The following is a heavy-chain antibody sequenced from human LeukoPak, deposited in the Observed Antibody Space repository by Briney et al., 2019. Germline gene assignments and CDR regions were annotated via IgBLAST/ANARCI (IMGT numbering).Heavy chain of an antibody. V-gene: IGHV3-48*01. CDR3: AKDSLRERIVGSTTRGVNDY. J-gene: IGHJ4*02. CDR1: GFTFSSYS. D-gene: IGHD1-26*01. CDR2: ISSSSSTI. Sequence: GGSLRLSCAASGFTFSSYSMNWVRQAPGKGLEWVSYISSSSSTIYYADSVKGRFTISRDNAKNSLYLQMNSLRGEDTAVYYCAKDSLRERIVGSTTRGVNDYWGQGTLVTVSS.